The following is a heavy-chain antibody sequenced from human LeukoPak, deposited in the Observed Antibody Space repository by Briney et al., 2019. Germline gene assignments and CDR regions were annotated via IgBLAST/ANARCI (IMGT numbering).Heavy chain of an antibody. Sequence: GGSLRLSCAASGFTFSSYSMNWVRQAPGKGLEWVSYISGSSRNIYYPDSVRGRFTISRDNAKNSLYLQMNSLRDEDTAVYYCARDGAAHCGGDCYSGAFDIWGQGTMVTVSS. CDR2: ISGSSRNI. D-gene: IGHD2-21*02. V-gene: IGHV3-48*02. J-gene: IGHJ3*02. CDR3: ARDGAAHCGGDCYSGAFDI. CDR1: GFTFSSYS.